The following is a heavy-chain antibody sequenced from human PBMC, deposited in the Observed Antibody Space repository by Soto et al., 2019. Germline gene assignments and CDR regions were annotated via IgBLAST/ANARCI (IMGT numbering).Heavy chain of an antibody. CDR3: AKDLGYCSGGSWYYYYYYMDV. V-gene: IGHV3-30*18. CDR1: GFTFSSYG. D-gene: IGHD2-15*01. CDR2: ISYDGSNK. J-gene: IGHJ6*03. Sequence: QVQLVESGGGVVQPGRSLRLSCAASGFTFSSYGMHWVRQAPGKGLEWVAVISYDGSNKYYADSVKGRFTISRDNSKNTLYLQMNSLRAEDTAVYYCAKDLGYCSGGSWYYYYYYMDVWGKGTTVTVSS.